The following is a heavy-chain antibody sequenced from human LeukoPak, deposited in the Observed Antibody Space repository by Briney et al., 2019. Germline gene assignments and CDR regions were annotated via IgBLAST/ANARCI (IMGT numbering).Heavy chain of an antibody. J-gene: IGHJ6*04. Sequence: PSETLSLTCAVYGGSFSGYYWSWVRQPPGKGLEGIGEINHSGSTNYNPSLKSRVTISVDTSKNQFSLKLSSVTAADTAVYYCARFNTMVRGVTQYYYGMDVWGKGTTVTVSS. D-gene: IGHD3-10*01. CDR3: ARFNTMVRGVTQYYYGMDV. V-gene: IGHV4-34*01. CDR2: INHSGST. CDR1: GGSFSGYY.